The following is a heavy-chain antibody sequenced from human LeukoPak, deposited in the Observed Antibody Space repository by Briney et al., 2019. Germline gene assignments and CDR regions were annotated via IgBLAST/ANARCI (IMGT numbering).Heavy chain of an antibody. V-gene: IGHV3-30*02. J-gene: IGHJ4*02. CDR2: KRYDGSNK. CDR1: GFTFSSYG. D-gene: IGHD6-19*01. CDR3: AKGPATVYSSGFDY. Sequence: GGSLRLSCAASGFTFSSYGMHWVRQAPGKGLEWVAFKRYDGSNKYYADSVKGRFTISRDNSKNTLYLQMNSLRAEDTAVYYCAKGPATVYSSGFDYWGQGTLVTVSS.